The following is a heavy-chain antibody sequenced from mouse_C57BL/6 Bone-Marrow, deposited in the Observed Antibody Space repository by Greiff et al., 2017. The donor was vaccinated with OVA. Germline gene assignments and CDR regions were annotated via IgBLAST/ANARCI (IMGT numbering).Heavy chain of an antibody. CDR2: IYPGGGYT. J-gene: IGHJ4*01. V-gene: IGHV1-63*01. Sequence: QVQLQQSGAELVRPGTSVKMSCKASGYTFTNYWIGWAKQRPGHGLEWIGDIYPGGGYTNYNEKFKGKATLTADKSSSTAYMQFSSLTSEDSAIYYCARHRKSYGSSYDYAMDYWGQGTSVTVSS. D-gene: IGHD1-1*01. CDR1: GYTFTNYW. CDR3: ARHRKSYGSSYDYAMDY.